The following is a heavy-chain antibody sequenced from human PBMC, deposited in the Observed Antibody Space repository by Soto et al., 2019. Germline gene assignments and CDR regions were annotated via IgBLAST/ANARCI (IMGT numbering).Heavy chain of an antibody. V-gene: IGHV1-69*01. CDR1: GGTFSSYA. CDR3: ARVGYCSGGSCRENWFDP. CDR2: IIPIFGTA. D-gene: IGHD2-15*01. J-gene: IGHJ5*02. Sequence: QVQLVQSGAEVKKPGSSVKVSCKASGGTFSSYAISWVRQAPGQGLEWMGGIIPIFGTANYAQKFQGRVTITADESTSTAYMELSSLRSEDTAVYYCARVGYCSGGSCRENWFDPWGQGTPVTVSS.